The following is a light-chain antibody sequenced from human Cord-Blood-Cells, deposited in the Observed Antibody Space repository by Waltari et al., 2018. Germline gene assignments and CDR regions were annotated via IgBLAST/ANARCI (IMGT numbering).Light chain of an antibody. J-gene: IGKJ4*01. CDR1: QSVSSSY. V-gene: IGKV3-20*01. CDR2: GAS. CDR3: QQYGSSP. Sequence: EIVLTQSPGTRSLSPGERATLSCRASQSVSSSYLAWYQQKPGQAPRLLIYGASSRATGIPDRFSGSGSGTDFTLTISRLEPEDFAVYYCQQYGSSPFGGGTKVEIK.